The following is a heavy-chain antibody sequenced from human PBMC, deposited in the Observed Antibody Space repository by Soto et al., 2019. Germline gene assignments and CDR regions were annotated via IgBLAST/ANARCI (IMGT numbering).Heavy chain of an antibody. Sequence: HPGGSLRLSCAASGFTFSSYSMSWVRQAPGKGLEWVSGFRSGGDDDTTYYADSVRGRFTISRDNSKNTLFLQMNSLRAEDTAIYYCAKKVNSGSGSQFFDYWGQGTPVTVSS. V-gene: IGHV3-23*01. CDR2: FRSGGDDDTT. CDR1: GFTFSSYS. CDR3: AKKVNSGSGSQFFDY. J-gene: IGHJ4*02. D-gene: IGHD3-10*01.